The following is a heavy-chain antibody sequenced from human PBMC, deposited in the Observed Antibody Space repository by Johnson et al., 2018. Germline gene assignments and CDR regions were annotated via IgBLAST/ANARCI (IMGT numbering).Heavy chain of an antibody. CDR1: GFTFSSYT. D-gene: IGHD1-1*01. CDR2: ISSRSSYT. V-gene: IGHV3-21*01. Sequence: VQLVESWGGLVKPGGSLRLSCAASGFTFSSYTMNWVRQAPGKGLEWVSSISSRSSYTYYADSVRGRFTISRDNTMNSVYLQMNSLRAEDTAGYYCTRDPETNFPFDYWGRGTLVTVSS. J-gene: IGHJ4*02. CDR3: TRDPETNFPFDY.